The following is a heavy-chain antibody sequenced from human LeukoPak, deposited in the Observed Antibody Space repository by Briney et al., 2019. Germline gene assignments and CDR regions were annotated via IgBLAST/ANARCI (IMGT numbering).Heavy chain of an antibody. D-gene: IGHD3-9*01. J-gene: IGHJ5*02. CDR2: ISAYNGNT. CDR3: ARIMYYDILTGYSNWFDP. V-gene: IGHV1-18*01. Sequence: ASVKVSCKASGYTFTSYGISWVRQAPGQGLEWMGWISAYNGNTNYAQKLQGRVTMTTDTSTSTAYMELSSLRSEDTAVYYCARIMYYDILTGYSNWFDPWGQGTLVTVSS. CDR1: GYTFTSYG.